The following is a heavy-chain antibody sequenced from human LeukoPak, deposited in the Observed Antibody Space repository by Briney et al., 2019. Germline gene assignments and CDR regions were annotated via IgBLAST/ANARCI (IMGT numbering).Heavy chain of an antibody. CDR3: ARIRSSGYHYFGY. CDR1: GYTFTDYY. D-gene: IGHD3-9*01. Sequence: ASVKVSCKASGYTFTDYYIHWVRQAPGQGLEWMGWINPNSGGTGSAQKFQGRVTVTWDTSIRTVYMELSSLTSDDTAVYYCARIRSSGYHYFGYWGQGTLVTVSS. CDR2: INPNSGGT. J-gene: IGHJ4*02. V-gene: IGHV1-2*02.